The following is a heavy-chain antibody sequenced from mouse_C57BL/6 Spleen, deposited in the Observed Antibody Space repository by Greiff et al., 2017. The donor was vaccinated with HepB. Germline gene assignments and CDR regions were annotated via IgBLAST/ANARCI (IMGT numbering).Heavy chain of an antibody. J-gene: IGHJ4*01. D-gene: IGHD1-3*01. Sequence: EVQLVESGGGLVQPGGSLKLSCAASGFTFSDYYMYWVRQTPEKRLEWVAYISNGGGSTYYPDTVKGRFTISRDNAKNTLYLQMSRLKSEDTAMYYCARHNSGGAMDYWGQGTSVTVSS. V-gene: IGHV5-12*01. CDR2: ISNGGGST. CDR1: GFTFSDYY. CDR3: ARHNSGGAMDY.